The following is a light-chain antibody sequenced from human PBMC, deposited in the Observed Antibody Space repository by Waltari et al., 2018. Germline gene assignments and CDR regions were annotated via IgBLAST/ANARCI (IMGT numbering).Light chain of an antibody. CDR3: QVWHHTNDKEGV. V-gene: IGLV3-21*02. Sequence: YVLTQPPSVSVAPGQTARLTCGGYNIGGKSVHWYQQKPGQAPVLVVYDDSARPSGVSERYAGSNSGNTATLTITRVEAGDEADYYCQVWHHTNDKEGVFGGGTTLTV. J-gene: IGLJ3*02. CDR2: DDS. CDR1: NIGGKS.